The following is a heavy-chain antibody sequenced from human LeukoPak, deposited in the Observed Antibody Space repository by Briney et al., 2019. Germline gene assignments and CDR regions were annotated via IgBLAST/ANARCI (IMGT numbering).Heavy chain of an antibody. CDR2: IIGSGDST. J-gene: IGHJ4*02. CDR1: GFTFSSYA. V-gene: IGHV3-23*01. Sequence: GGSLRLSCAASGFTFSSYAMSWVRQAPGKGLEWVSTIIGSGDSTYYADSVKGRFTISRDNAKKSLYLQMNALRYEDTAIYYCARDHDWAFDLWGQGTLVTVSS. CDR3: ARDHDWAFDL. D-gene: IGHD3-9*01.